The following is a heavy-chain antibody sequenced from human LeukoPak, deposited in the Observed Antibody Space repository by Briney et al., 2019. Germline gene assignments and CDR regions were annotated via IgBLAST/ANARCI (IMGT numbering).Heavy chain of an antibody. D-gene: IGHD3-10*01. J-gene: IGHJ4*02. CDR1: RFTFSTYW. CDR2: INSDGSST. Sequence: GGSLRLSCAASRFTFSTYWMHWVRQAPGKGLVWVSRINSDGSSTSYADSVKGRFTISRDNAKNTLYLQMNSLRVEDTAVYYCARALGSGWVYFLGGQGTLVTVSS. V-gene: IGHV3-74*01. CDR3: ARALGSGWVYFL.